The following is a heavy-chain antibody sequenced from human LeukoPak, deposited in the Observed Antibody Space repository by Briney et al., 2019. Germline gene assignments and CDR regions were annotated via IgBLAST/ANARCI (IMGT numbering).Heavy chain of an antibody. CDR2: IYSGGST. V-gene: IGHV3-53*01. CDR1: GLTVSSNY. CDR3: ASGSGSYRTPYYYMDV. D-gene: IGHD3-10*01. Sequence: TGGSLRLSCVASGLTVSSNYMSWVRQAPGKGLEWVSVIYSGGSTYYADSVKGRFTISRDNSKNTLYLKMNSLRAEDTAVYYCASGSGSYRTPYYYMDVWGTGTTVTVSS. J-gene: IGHJ6*03.